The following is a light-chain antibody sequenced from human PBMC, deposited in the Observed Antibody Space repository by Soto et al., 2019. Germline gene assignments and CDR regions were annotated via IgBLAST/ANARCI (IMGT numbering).Light chain of an antibody. V-gene: IGKV3-15*01. CDR1: QSVSNK. CDR3: QQYANWPKT. J-gene: IGKJ1*01. CDR2: AAS. Sequence: DIVITQSPAPRSVSIGKGRNISCRASQSVSNKLVWYQQKPGQAPRLLIYAASTRATGIPARFSGSGSETEFTLAISSLQSEDLAVYYCQQYANWPKTFGQGTKVDIK.